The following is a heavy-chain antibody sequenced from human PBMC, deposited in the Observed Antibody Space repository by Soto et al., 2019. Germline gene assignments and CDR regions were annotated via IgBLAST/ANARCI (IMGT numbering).Heavy chain of an antibody. CDR3: ARERWYGDKLLLFDY. V-gene: IGHV3-33*01. J-gene: IGHJ4*02. D-gene: IGHD4-17*01. Sequence: QVQLVESGGGVVQPGRSLRLSCVASGFTFSSYGMHWVRQAPGKGLEWVAVIWYDGSNKYYADSVKGRFTISRDNSKNTLYLQMNSLRAEDTAVYYCARERWYGDKLLLFDYWGQGTLVTVSS. CDR2: IWYDGSNK. CDR1: GFTFSSYG.